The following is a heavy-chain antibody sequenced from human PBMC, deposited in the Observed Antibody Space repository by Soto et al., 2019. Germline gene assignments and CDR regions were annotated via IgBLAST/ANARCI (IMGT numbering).Heavy chain of an antibody. CDR1: GGSISSSSYY. CDR2: IYYSGST. J-gene: IGHJ4*02. V-gene: IGHV4-39*01. Sequence: QLQLQESGPGLVKPSETLSLTCTVSGGSISSSSYYWGWIRQPPGKGLEWIGSIYYSGSTYYNPSLKSRVTISVDKSKTPFSLKLSSVTAADTAVYYCARLYRRRDGGGRDYWGQGTLVTGSS. D-gene: IGHD1-1*01. CDR3: ARLYRRRDGGGRDY.